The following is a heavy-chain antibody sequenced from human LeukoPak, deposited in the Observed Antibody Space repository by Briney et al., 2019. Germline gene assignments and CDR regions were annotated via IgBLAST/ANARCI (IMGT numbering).Heavy chain of an antibody. CDR1: GFTFTNYA. CDR2: MSEGVGNT. V-gene: IGHV3-23*01. Sequence: GGSLRLSCAASGFTFTNYAMTWVRQAPGKGLEWVSGMSEGVGNTYYADSVKGRFTISRDHSKNTLYLQMNSLRAEDTALYYCAKREKGTTGRFFDYWGEATLVTVSS. CDR3: AKREKGTTGRFFDY. D-gene: IGHD4-17*01. J-gene: IGHJ4*02.